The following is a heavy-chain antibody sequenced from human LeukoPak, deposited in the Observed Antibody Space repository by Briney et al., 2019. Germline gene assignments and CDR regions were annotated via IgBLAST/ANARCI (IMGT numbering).Heavy chain of an antibody. Sequence: SGGSLRLSCTASGFTFSSYWMHWARQAPGKVLVWVSRINSDGSTTSYADSVKGRFTISRDNAKNTLYLQMNSLRAEDTAVYYCATQKSGSVDYWGQGTLVTVSS. CDR2: INSDGSTT. D-gene: IGHD1-14*01. CDR3: ATQKSGSVDY. CDR1: GFTFSSYW. V-gene: IGHV3-74*01. J-gene: IGHJ4*02.